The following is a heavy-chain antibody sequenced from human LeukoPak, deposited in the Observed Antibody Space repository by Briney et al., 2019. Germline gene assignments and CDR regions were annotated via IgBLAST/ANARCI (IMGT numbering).Heavy chain of an antibody. D-gene: IGHD3-10*01. CDR2: IYYSGST. CDR1: GGSISSGGYY. Sequence: SETLSLTCTVSGGSISSGGYYWSWIRQPPGKGLEWIGYIYYSGSTNYNPSLKSRVTISVDTSKNQFSLKLSSVTAADTAVYYCARDHRNPVFGAFDIWGQGTMVTVSS. V-gene: IGHV4-61*08. CDR3: ARDHRNPVFGAFDI. J-gene: IGHJ3*02.